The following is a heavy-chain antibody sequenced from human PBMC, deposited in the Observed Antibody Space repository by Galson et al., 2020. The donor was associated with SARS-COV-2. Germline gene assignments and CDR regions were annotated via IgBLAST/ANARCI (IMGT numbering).Heavy chain of an antibody. CDR3: AREILYYDILTGYYYYYGMDV. D-gene: IGHD3-9*01. Sequence: ASETLSLTCAVSGGSISSSNWWSWVRQPPGKGLEWIGEIYHSGSTNYNPSLKSRVTISVDKSKNQFSLKLSSVTAADTAVYYCAREILYYDILTGYYYYYGMDVWGQGTTVTVSS. V-gene: IGHV4-4*02. CDR2: IYHSGST. CDR1: GGSISSSNW. J-gene: IGHJ6*02.